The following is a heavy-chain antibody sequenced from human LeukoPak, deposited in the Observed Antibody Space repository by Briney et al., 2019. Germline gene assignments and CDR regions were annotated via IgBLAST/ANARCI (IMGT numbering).Heavy chain of an antibody. J-gene: IGHJ4*02. CDR3: ARTANFAAGYYIDY. CDR1: GFTFSSYT. Sequence: KPGGSLTLSCAASGFTFSSYTMNWVRQAPGKGLEWVSSISGSSRHKYYADSVKGRFTISRDNAKNSLYLQMNSLRAEDTAVYYCARTANFAAGYYIDYWGQGTLVTVSS. CDR2: ISGSSRHK. V-gene: IGHV3-21*01. D-gene: IGHD6-13*01.